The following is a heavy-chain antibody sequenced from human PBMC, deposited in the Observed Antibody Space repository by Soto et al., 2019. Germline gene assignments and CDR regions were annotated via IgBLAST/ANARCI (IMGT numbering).Heavy chain of an antibody. CDR1: GLIVSDNY. D-gene: IGHD3-10*01. V-gene: IGHV3-23*01. CDR3: AKVEKLLWAFDI. CDR2: ISGTGDST. J-gene: IGHJ3*02. Sequence: GGSLRLSCVASGLIVSDNYMTWVRQAPGKGLEWVSCISGTGDSTHYADSVKGRFTISRDNSKNTLNLQMNSLRAEDTATYYCAKVEKLLWAFDIWGQGTMVTVSS.